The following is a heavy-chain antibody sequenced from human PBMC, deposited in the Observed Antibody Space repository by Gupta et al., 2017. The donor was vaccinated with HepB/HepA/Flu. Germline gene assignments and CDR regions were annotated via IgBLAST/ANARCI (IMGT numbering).Heavy chain of an antibody. CDR2: ISGSGGST. CDR1: GFTFSSYA. CDR3: AKDPNSSSWYVAIDY. D-gene: IGHD6-13*01. J-gene: IGHJ4*02. Sequence: EVQLLESGGGLVQPGGSPRLSCAGSGFTFSSYAMSWVRQAPGKGLEWVSAISGSGGSTYYADSVKGRFTISRDNSKNTLYLQMNSLRAEDTAVYYCAKDPNSSSWYVAIDYWGQGTLVTVSS. V-gene: IGHV3-23*01.